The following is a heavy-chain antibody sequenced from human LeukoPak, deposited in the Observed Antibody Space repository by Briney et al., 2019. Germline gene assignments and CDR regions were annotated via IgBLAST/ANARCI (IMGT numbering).Heavy chain of an antibody. D-gene: IGHD3-16*01. J-gene: IGHJ6*03. CDR1: GFPFSSYE. Sequence: PGGSLRLSCVASGFPFSSYEMTWVRQAPGKGLEWVSYISTSGSTINYADSVKGRFTISRDNARNSLYLQMNSLRAEDTAVYYCAGGALAEAPSYYYMDVWGKGTTVTISS. CDR2: ISTSGSTI. V-gene: IGHV3-48*03. CDR3: AGGALAEAPSYYYMDV.